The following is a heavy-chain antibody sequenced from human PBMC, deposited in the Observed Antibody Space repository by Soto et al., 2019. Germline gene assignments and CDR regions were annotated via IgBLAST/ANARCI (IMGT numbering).Heavy chain of an antibody. D-gene: IGHD3-3*01. CDR1: GFTFSSYG. Sequence: GGSLRLSCAASGFTFSSYGMHWVRQAPGKGLEWVAVISYDGSNKYYADSVKGRFTISRDNSKNTLYLQMNSLRAEDTAVYYCAKAMGREWLPNYYYYYGMDVWGQGTTVTVSS. CDR2: ISYDGSNK. V-gene: IGHV3-30*18. CDR3: AKAMGREWLPNYYYYYGMDV. J-gene: IGHJ6*02.